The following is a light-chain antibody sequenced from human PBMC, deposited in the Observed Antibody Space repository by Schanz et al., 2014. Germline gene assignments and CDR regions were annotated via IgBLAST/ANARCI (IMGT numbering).Light chain of an antibody. Sequence: EIVLTQSPATLSLSPGERATLSCSAGQSISSNLAWYQHKTGQAPRLLIYGASTRATGIPGRFSGSGSGTEFTLTISSLQPDDFATYYCQQYESYPWMFGQGTKVEIK. V-gene: IGKV3-15*01. CDR2: GAS. J-gene: IGKJ1*01. CDR3: QQYESYPWM. CDR1: QSISSN.